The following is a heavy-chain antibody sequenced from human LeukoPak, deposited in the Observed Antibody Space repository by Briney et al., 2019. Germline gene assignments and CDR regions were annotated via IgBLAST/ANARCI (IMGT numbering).Heavy chain of an antibody. Sequence: GGSLRLSCAASVFTFNSYGMIWVRQAPGKALECVSAISGRCGSTYYADSVKGRFNISRDNSKNTLYMQMNSLRDEDTAVYYCVKDRDPVKYYYYYMDVWGKGTTVTISS. J-gene: IGHJ6*03. V-gene: IGHV3-23*01. CDR2: ISGRCGST. D-gene: IGHD2-21*02. CDR1: VFTFNSYG. CDR3: VKDRDPVKYYYYYMDV.